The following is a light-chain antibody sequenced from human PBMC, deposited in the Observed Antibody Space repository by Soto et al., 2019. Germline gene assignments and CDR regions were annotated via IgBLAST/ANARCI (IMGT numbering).Light chain of an antibody. CDR1: SSNIRSNT. CDR2: SNN. CDR3: AAWDDSLNGYV. V-gene: IGLV1-44*01. J-gene: IGLJ1*01. Sequence: QSVLTQPPSASGTPGQRVTISCSGSSSNIRSNTVNWYQQLPGTAPKLLIYSNNPRPSGVPVRFSGSKSGTSASLAFIGFQSEDEADYYCAAWDDSLNGYVFGTGTKVTVL.